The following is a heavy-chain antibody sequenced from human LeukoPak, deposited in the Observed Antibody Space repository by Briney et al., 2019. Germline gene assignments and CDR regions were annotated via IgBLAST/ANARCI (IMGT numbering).Heavy chain of an antibody. D-gene: IGHD4-23*01. CDR2: ISSSGGST. CDR1: GFTFSSYA. CDR3: AKVRRWSHFDY. V-gene: IGHV3-23*01. J-gene: IGHJ4*02. Sequence: PGGSLGLSCAASGFTFSSYALTWVRQASGKGLGYVSVISSSGGSTYYADSVKGRFTISRDNSENTLYLEMNSLRLEDSAVYYCAKVRRWSHFDYWGQGTLVTVSS.